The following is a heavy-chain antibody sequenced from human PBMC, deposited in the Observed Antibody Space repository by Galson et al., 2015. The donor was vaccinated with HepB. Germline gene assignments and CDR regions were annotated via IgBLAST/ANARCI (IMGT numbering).Heavy chain of an antibody. CDR3: AKDPAGRFVVNYRGYYFDD. CDR1: GFTFSNYG. V-gene: IGHV3-30*18. D-gene: IGHD1-7*01. J-gene: IGHJ4*02. CDR2: VSHDGSYK. Sequence: SLRLSCAASGFTFSNYGMHWVRQAPGKGLEWVALVSHDGSYKSYAESVKGRFTSFRDNSKGTLYLQVNSPRPEDTAVYYCAKDPAGRFVVNYRGYYFDDWGQGTLVTVSS.